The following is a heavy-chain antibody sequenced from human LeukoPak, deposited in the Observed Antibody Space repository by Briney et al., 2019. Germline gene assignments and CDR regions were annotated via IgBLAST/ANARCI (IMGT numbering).Heavy chain of an antibody. CDR2: IIPILGIA. Sequence: GASVKVSCEASGGTFSSYAISWVRQAPGQGLEWMGRIIPILGIANYAQKFQGRVTITADKSTSTAYMELSSLRSEDTAVYYCAREKMVTTSYYYYGMDVWGQGTTVTVSS. J-gene: IGHJ6*02. D-gene: IGHD4-4*01. V-gene: IGHV1-69*04. CDR3: AREKMVTTSYYYYGMDV. CDR1: GGTFSSYA.